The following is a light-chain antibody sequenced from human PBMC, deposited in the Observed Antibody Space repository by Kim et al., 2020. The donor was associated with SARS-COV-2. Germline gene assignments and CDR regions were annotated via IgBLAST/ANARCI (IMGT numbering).Light chain of an antibody. J-gene: IGKJ2*01. CDR2: LAS. CDR3: QHYSRFPYT. V-gene: IGKV1-5*03. Sequence: SATVGEIVTITCPASENIGTWLAWYQQKPGRGPSILNYLASTLESGVPSRFSGTGSGTEFSLSITSLQPDDFATYYCQHYSRFPYTFGQGTKLEI. CDR1: ENIGTW.